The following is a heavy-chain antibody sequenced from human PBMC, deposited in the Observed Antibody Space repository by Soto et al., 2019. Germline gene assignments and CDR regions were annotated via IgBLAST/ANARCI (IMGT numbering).Heavy chain of an antibody. Sequence: PSETLSLTCTVSGGSISSSSYYWGWIRQPPGKGLEWIGSIYYSGSTYYNPSLKSRVTISVDTSKNQFSLKLSSVTAADTAVYYCASSGDTAMVITHNFDYWGQGTLVTVSS. V-gene: IGHV4-39*01. CDR2: IYYSGST. J-gene: IGHJ4*02. CDR3: ASSGDTAMVITHNFDY. D-gene: IGHD5-18*01. CDR1: GGSISSSSYY.